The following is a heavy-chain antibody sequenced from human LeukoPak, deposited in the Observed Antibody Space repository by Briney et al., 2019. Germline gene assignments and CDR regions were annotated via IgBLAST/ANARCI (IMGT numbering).Heavy chain of an antibody. CDR2: ISYDGSNK. CDR3: AKDRLSIVATNLLDY. J-gene: IGHJ4*02. Sequence: PGRSLRLSCAASGFTFSSYGMHWVRQAPGKGLEWVAVISYDGSNKYYADSVKGRFTISRDNSKNTLYLQMNSLRAEDTAVYYCAKDRLSIVATNLLDYWGQGTLVTVSS. V-gene: IGHV3-30*18. CDR1: GFTFSSYG. D-gene: IGHD5-12*01.